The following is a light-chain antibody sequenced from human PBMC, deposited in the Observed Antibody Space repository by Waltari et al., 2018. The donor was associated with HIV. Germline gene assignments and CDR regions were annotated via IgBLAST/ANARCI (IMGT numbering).Light chain of an antibody. CDR2: RNN. Sequence: QSVLTQPPSASGTPGQRVTISCSGSSSNIGSNYVYWYQQLPGRAPQLLIDRNNQRPSGVPDRFSVSKSGTSASLAISGLRSDDEADYYCAAWDDSLRGVVFGGGAKLTVL. CDR1: SSNIGSNY. CDR3: AAWDDSLRGVV. J-gene: IGLJ2*01. V-gene: IGLV1-47*01.